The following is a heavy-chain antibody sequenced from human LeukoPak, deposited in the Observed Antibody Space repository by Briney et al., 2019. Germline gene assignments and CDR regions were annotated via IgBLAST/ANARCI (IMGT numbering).Heavy chain of an antibody. Sequence: PSETLSLTCAVSGGSISSHYWSWIRQPPGKGLEWIGFIYYSGTTKYNPSLKSRVTISADTSENQFSLKLSSVTAADTAVYYCARQADDSSSSLVYFGYWGQGTLVTVSS. V-gene: IGHV4-59*08. CDR3: ARQADDSSSSLVYFGY. J-gene: IGHJ4*02. CDR2: IYYSGTT. D-gene: IGHD6-6*01. CDR1: GGSISSHY.